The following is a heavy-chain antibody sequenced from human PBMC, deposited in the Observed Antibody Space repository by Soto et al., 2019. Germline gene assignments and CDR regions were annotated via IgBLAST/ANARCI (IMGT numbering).Heavy chain of an antibody. CDR3: AAPRAAVPHTRYFDP. CDR1: GFPFSNFA. Sequence: EAQLLESGGGLVQPGGSLRLSCAASGFPFSNFAMSWVRQAPGKGLEWVSAIGSGSRGTHYAESVEDRFTISRDDSKNTLYLQLNSLTAADTAVYYCAAPRAAVPHTRYFDPWGQGTPVTVSP. D-gene: IGHD6-13*01. CDR2: IGSGSRGT. V-gene: IGHV3-23*01. J-gene: IGHJ5*02.